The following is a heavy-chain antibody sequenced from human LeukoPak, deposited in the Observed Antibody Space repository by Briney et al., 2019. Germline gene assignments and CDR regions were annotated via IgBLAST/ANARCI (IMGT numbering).Heavy chain of an antibody. Sequence: GGSLRLSCAASGFTFSSYAMSWVRQAPGKGLDWVSGISGSGGSTYYADSVKGRFTISRDNSKNTLYLQMNSLRAEDTAIYYCAKLPVSYSSGWSNFDYWGQGTLVTVSS. CDR3: AKLPVSYSSGWSNFDY. CDR2: ISGSGGST. CDR1: GFTFSSYA. V-gene: IGHV3-23*01. D-gene: IGHD6-19*01. J-gene: IGHJ4*02.